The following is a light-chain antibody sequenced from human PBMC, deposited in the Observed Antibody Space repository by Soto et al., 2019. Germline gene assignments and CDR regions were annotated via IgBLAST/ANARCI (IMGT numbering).Light chain of an antibody. V-gene: IGKV1-9*01. CDR3: QQLNSYPKT. CDR1: QDISNY. CDR2: AAP. J-gene: IGKJ5*01. Sequence: DIQLTPSPSFLSASVVDRVTITCRASQDISNYLAWYQQKPDKAPKLLIYAAPTLQTGVPSRFSGSGSGTEFILTISSLQPEDFATYYCQQLNSYPKTFGQGTRLEIK.